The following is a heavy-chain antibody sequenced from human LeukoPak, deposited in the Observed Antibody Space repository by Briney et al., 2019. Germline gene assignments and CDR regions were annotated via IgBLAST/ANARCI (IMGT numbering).Heavy chain of an antibody. CDR1: GYTFTSYG. V-gene: IGHV1-18*01. CDR3: ARHGSSSWYYYYYGMDV. D-gene: IGHD6-13*01. Sequence: ASVKVSCEASGYTFTSYGISWVRQAPGQGLEWMGWISAYNGNTNYAQKLQGRVTMTTDTSTSTAYMELRSLRSDDTAVYYCARHGSSSWYYYYYGMDVWGQGTTVTVSS. J-gene: IGHJ6*02. CDR2: ISAYNGNT.